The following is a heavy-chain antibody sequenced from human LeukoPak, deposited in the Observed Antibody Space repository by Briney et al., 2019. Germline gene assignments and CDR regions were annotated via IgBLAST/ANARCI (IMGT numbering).Heavy chain of an antibody. CDR2: ISSSSSYI. D-gene: IGHD6-13*01. V-gene: IGHV3-21*01. CDR1: GFTFSSFS. CDR3: ARPMAAAADADY. Sequence: GGSLRLSCAASGFTFSSFSMNWVRQAPGKGLEWVSSISSSSSYIYYADSVKGRFTISRDNAKNSLYLQMNSLRAEDTAVYYCARPMAAAADADYWGQGTLVTVSS. J-gene: IGHJ4*02.